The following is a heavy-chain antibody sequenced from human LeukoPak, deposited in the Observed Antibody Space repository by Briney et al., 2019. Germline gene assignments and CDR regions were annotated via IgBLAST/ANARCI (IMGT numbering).Heavy chain of an antibody. CDR1: GFTFDDYG. V-gene: IGHV3-20*04. CDR3: ARGSNCVDY. J-gene: IGHJ4*02. Sequence: GGSLRRSRAASGFTFDDYGMTWVRQAPGKGLEWVSCINWNGGSTGYADSVKGRFTISRDNAKISLSLQMNSLRAEDTALYYFARGSNCVDYWGPGILVTVSS. CDR2: INWNGGST. D-gene: IGHD4-11*01.